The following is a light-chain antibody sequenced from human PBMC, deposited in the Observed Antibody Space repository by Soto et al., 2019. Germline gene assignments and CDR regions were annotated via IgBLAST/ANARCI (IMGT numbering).Light chain of an antibody. CDR3: QVWDSSSDHVV. V-gene: IGLV3-21*04. CDR1: NIGSKS. J-gene: IGLJ2*01. Sequence: SYELTQPPSVSVAPGQTARITCGGNNIGSKSVHWYQQKPGQAPVLVIYYDSDRPSGIPERFSGSNSANTATLTISRVEAGDEADYYCQVWDSSSDHVVFGGGTKLTVL. CDR2: YDS.